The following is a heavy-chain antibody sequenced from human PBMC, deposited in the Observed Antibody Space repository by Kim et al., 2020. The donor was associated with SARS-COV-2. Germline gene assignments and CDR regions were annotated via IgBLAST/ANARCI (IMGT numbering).Heavy chain of an antibody. CDR3: ARDHRYSSGWSLFDY. V-gene: IGHV1-2*02. CDR1: GYTFTGYY. D-gene: IGHD6-19*01. J-gene: IGHJ4*02. Sequence: ASVKVSCKASGYTFTGYYMHWVRQAPGQGLEWMGWINPNSGGTNYAQKFQGRVTMTRDTSISTAYMELSRLRSDDTAVYYCARDHRYSSGWSLFDYWGQGTLVTVSS. CDR2: INPNSGGT.